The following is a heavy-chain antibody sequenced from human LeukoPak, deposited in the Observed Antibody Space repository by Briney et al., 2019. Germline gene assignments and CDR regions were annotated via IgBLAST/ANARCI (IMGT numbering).Heavy chain of an antibody. CDR2: ISSSSSTI. CDR1: GFTFSSYS. V-gene: IGHV3-48*04. CDR3: ARVNMVRGVIIANDAFDI. D-gene: IGHD3-10*01. Sequence: PGGSLRLSCAASGFTFSSYSINWVRQAPGKGLERVSYISSSSSTIYYADSVKGRFTISRDNAKNSLYLQMNSLRAEDTAVYYCARVNMVRGVIIANDAFDIWGQGTMVTVSS. J-gene: IGHJ3*02.